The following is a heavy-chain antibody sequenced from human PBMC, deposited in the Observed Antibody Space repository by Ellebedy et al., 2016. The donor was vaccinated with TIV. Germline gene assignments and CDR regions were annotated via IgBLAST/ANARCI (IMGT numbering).Heavy chain of an antibody. CDR3: ARIHEYSSRGGFDP. D-gene: IGHD6-6*01. J-gene: IGHJ5*02. CDR2: IDWDDDK. Sequence: SGPTLVKPTQTLTLTCSFSGFSLSTSGVCVSWIRQPPGKALEWLALIDWDDDKYYSTSLKTRLTISKDTSKTQVVLTMTNMDPVDTATYYCARIHEYSSRGGFDPWGQGTLVTVSS. CDR1: GFSLSTSGVC. V-gene: IGHV2-70*01.